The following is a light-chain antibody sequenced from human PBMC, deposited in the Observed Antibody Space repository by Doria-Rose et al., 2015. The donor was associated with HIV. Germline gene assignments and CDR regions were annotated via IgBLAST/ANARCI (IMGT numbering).Light chain of an antibody. CDR1: QVIDTW. V-gene: IGKV1D-12*01. J-gene: IGKJ4*01. Sequence: TQSPSAVFASVGDRVTITCRASQVIDTWLAWYQHKPSQAPKLLIYGTSNVQAGVPSRFSGSGSGTEFTLTINSLQPEDFATYFCQQGERSPLTFGGGTKVGVK. CDR3: QQGERSPLT. CDR2: GTS.